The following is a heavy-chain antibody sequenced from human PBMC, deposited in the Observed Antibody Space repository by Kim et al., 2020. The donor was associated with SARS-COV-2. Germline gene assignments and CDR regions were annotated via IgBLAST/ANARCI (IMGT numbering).Heavy chain of an antibody. CDR3: AKDRWGGCCSGMDV. Sequence: GGSLRLSCAASGFIFSSYAMSWVRQAPGKGLEWVSGISGSGGRTYYADSGKGRFTISRDNSKKTVYLQMNSLIAEDTDVYYCAKDRWGGCCSGMDVWGQGTTVTVSS. CDR2: ISGSGGRT. CDR1: GFIFSSYA. D-gene: IGHD2-2*01. V-gene: IGHV3-23*01. J-gene: IGHJ6*02.